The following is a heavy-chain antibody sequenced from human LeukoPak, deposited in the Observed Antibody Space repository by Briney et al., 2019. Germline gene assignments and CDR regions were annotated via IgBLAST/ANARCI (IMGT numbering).Heavy chain of an antibody. Sequence: GGSLRLSCAASGFTFDDYAMHWVRQAPGKGLECVSLISWDGDSTYYSDSVKGRFTVSRDNNKNSLYLQMNSLRTEDTALYYCATAPYDSIGIFDYWGQGTLVTVSS. CDR2: ISWDGDST. CDR3: ATAPYDSIGIFDY. CDR1: GFTFDDYA. V-gene: IGHV3-43D*03. J-gene: IGHJ4*02. D-gene: IGHD3-22*01.